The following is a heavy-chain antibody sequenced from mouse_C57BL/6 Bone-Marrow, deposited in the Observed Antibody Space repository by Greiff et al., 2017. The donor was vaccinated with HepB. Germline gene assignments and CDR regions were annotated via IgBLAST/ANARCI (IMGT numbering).Heavy chain of an antibody. CDR3: ARGELLRGYAMDY. J-gene: IGHJ4*01. V-gene: IGHV5-12*01. CDR2: ISNGGGST. D-gene: IGHD1-1*01. Sequence: EVKLVESGGGLVQPGGSLKLSCAASGFTFSDYYMYWVRQTPEKRLEWVAYISNGGGSTYYPDTVKGRFTISRDNAKNTLYLQMSRLKSEDTAMYYCARGELLRGYAMDYWGQGTSVTVSS. CDR1: GFTFSDYY.